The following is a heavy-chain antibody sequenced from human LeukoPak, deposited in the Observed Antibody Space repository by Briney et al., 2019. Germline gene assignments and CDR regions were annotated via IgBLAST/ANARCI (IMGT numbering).Heavy chain of an antibody. Sequence: PGGSLRLSCAASGFTFSSYAMSWVRQAPGKGLEWVSAISGSGGSTYYADSVKGRFTISRDNSKNTLYLQMTSLTAEDTAVYYCAKAGRIVVVATYDYWGQGTLVTVSS. D-gene: IGHD2-15*01. V-gene: IGHV3-23*01. CDR2: ISGSGGST. CDR3: AKAGRIVVVATYDY. CDR1: GFTFSSYA. J-gene: IGHJ4*02.